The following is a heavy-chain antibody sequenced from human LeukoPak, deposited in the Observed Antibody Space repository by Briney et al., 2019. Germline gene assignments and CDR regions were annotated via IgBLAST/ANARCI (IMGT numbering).Heavy chain of an antibody. CDR3: AKDLIAYYALLPYYYGMDV. CDR2: ISGSGGST. D-gene: IGHD2/OR15-2a*01. CDR1: GLTFSSYA. V-gene: IGHV3-23*01. J-gene: IGHJ6*02. Sequence: GGSLRLSCAASGLTFSSYAMSWVRQAPGKGLEWVSAISGSGGSTYYADSVKGRFTISRDNSKNTLYLQMNSLRAEDTAVYYCAKDLIAYYALLPYYYGMDVWGQGTTVTVSS.